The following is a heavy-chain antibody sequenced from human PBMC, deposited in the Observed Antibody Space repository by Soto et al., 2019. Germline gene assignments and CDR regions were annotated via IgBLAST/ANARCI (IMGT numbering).Heavy chain of an antibody. J-gene: IGHJ4*02. CDR2: IYYSGST. D-gene: IGHD3-22*01. CDR3: ASDRIYYDSSGYYQRYFDY. V-gene: IGHV4-31*03. CDR1: GGSISSGGYY. Sequence: QVQLQESGPGLVKPSQTLSLTCTVSGGSISSGGYYWSWIRQHPGKGLEWIGYIYYSGSTYYNPSLKSRVTISVDTSKNQFSLKLSSVTAADTAVYYCASDRIYYDSSGYYQRYFDYWGQGTLVTVSS.